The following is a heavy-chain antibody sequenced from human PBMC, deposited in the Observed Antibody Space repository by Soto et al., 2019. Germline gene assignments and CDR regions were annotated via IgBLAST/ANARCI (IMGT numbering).Heavy chain of an antibody. CDR2: ISWNSGSI. Sequence: PGGSLRLSCAASGFTFDDYAMHWVRQAPGKGLGWVSGISWNSGSIGYADSVKGRFTISRDNSKNTLYLQMNSLRAEDTAVYYCAKDGEVVPAAMFPFDYWGQGTLVTVSS. V-gene: IGHV3-9*01. CDR3: AKDGEVVPAAMFPFDY. J-gene: IGHJ4*02. CDR1: GFTFDDYA. D-gene: IGHD2-2*01.